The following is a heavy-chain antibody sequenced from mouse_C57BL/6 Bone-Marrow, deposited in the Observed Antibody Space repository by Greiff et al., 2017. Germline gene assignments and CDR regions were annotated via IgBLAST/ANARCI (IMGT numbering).Heavy chain of an antibody. D-gene: IGHD3-1*01. V-gene: IGHV1-82*01. J-gene: IGHJ4*01. Sequence: VKLQESGPELVKPGASVKISCKASGYAFSSSWMNWVKQRPGKGLEWIGRIYPGDGDTNYNGKFKGEATLTADKSSSTAYMQLSSLTSEDSAVYFCARWGLPSAMDYWGQGTSVTVSS. CDR3: ARWGLPSAMDY. CDR1: GYAFSSSW. CDR2: IYPGDGDT.